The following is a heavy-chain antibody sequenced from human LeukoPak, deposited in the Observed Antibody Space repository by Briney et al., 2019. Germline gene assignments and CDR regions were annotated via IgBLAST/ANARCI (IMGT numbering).Heavy chain of an antibody. J-gene: IGHJ6*02. D-gene: IGHD3-10*01. V-gene: IGHV1-2*04. CDR2: INPNSGGT. Sequence: ASVKVSCKASGYTFTGYYMHWVRQAPGQGLEWVGWINPNSGGTNYAQKFQGWVTMTRDTSISTAYMELSRLRSDDTAVYYCARDCDYYGSGSYYNFNGMDVWGQGTTVTVSS. CDR3: ARDCDYYGSGSYYNFNGMDV. CDR1: GYTFTGYY.